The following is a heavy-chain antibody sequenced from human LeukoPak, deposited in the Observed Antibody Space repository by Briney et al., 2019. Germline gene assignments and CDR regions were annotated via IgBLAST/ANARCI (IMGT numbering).Heavy chain of an antibody. J-gene: IGHJ3*02. CDR2: FSGSAGST. CDR3: AKDRLSGSYYDGAFDI. CDR1: GFTFSSYG. D-gene: IGHD1-26*01. V-gene: IGHV3-23*01. Sequence: GGTLRLSCAASGFTFSSYGMSWVRQAPGEGLEWVSTFSGSAGSTYYADSLKGRFTISRDNSKNTLYLQMNSLRAEDTAVYYCAKDRLSGSYYDGAFDIWGQGTMVTVSS.